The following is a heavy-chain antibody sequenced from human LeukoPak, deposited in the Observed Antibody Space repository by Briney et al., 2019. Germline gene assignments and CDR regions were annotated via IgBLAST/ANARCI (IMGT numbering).Heavy chain of an antibody. Sequence: SETLSLTCTVSGGSFSSGSYYWNWIRQPPGKGLERIGYIYYSGSTNYNPSLKSRVTISVDTSKNQFSLKLSSVTAADTAVYYCARGYYPHDYWGQGTLVTVSS. V-gene: IGHV4-61*01. CDR3: ARGYYPHDY. CDR1: GGSFSSGSYY. D-gene: IGHD1-26*01. J-gene: IGHJ4*02. CDR2: IYYSGST.